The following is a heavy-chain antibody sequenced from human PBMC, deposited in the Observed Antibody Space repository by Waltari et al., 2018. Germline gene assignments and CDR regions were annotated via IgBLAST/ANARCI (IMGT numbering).Heavy chain of an antibody. CDR2: IYSGGST. J-gene: IGHJ6*02. CDR1: GFTVSSNY. D-gene: IGHD2-21*02. Sequence: EVQLVESGGGLIQPGGSLRLSCAASGFTVSSNYMSWVRQAPGKGLEWVSGIYSGGSTYYADSVKGRFTISRDNSKNTLYLQMNSLRAEDTAVYYCASKRSVTAANFYGMDVWGQGTTVTVSS. CDR3: ASKRSVTAANFYGMDV. V-gene: IGHV3-53*01.